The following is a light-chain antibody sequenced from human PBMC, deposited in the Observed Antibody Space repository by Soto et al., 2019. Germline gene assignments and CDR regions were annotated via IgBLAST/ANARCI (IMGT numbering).Light chain of an antibody. CDR3: QQYGSSRT. CDR2: GAS. V-gene: IGKV3-20*01. Sequence: EIVLTQSPGTLSFSPGERATLSCRASQSVSSNYLAWYQQKPGQAPRLLIYGASSRATGIPDRFSGSGSGTDFTLTISRLEPEDFAVYYCQQYGSSRTFGQGTKAEIK. CDR1: QSVSSNY. J-gene: IGKJ1*01.